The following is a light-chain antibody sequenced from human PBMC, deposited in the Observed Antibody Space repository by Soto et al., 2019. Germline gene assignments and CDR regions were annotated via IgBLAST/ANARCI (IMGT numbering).Light chain of an antibody. CDR1: QGISSY. CDR3: QQYYSCPPT. Sequence: VIWMTQYPSLLSASTGDRFTISCLMSQGISSYLAWYQQKPGKAPELLIYAASTLQSGVPSRFSGSGSRTDFTLTISCLQSEDFATYYCQQYYSCPPTFGQGTKVDIK. V-gene: IGKV1D-8*01. CDR2: AAS. J-gene: IGKJ1*01.